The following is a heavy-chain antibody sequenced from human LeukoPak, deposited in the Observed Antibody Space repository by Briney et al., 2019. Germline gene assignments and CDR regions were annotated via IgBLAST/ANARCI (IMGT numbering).Heavy chain of an antibody. V-gene: IGHV3-23*01. D-gene: IGHD3-3*01. CDR2: INGSGGST. CDR3: AKGYDFWSGYFDS. CDR1: GFTFSGYA. Sequence: PGGSLRLSCAASGFTFSGYAMRWVRQAPGKGLEWVSDINGSGGSTYYADSVKGRFTISRDNSKNMLYLQMNSLRAEDTAVYYCAKGYDFWSGYFDSWGQGTQVTVSS. J-gene: IGHJ4*02.